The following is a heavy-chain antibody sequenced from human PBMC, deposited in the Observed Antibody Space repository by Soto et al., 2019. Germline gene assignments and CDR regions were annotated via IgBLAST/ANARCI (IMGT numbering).Heavy chain of an antibody. D-gene: IGHD3-16*02. J-gene: IGHJ4*02. V-gene: IGHV3-33*01. CDR3: ARDRIELPLFWFDY. CDR1: GFTFSSYG. CDR2: IWYDGSNK. Sequence: GGSLRLSCAASGFTFSSYGMHWVRQAPGKGLEWVAVIWYDGSNKYYADSVKGRFTISRDNSKNTLYLQMNSLRAEDTAVYYCARDRIELPLFWFDYWGQGTLVTVSS.